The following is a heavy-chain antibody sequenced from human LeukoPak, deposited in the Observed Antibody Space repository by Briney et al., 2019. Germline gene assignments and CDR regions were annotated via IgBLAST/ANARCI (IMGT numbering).Heavy chain of an antibody. CDR1: GFTFSSYA. Sequence: PGGSLRLSCAASGFTFSSYAMSWVRQAPGKGLEGVSALSGSGGSTYYADSVKGRFTISRENSKNTLYLQMNSLRAEDTAVYYCAKGGEVVSATRVDYWGQGTLVSVSS. V-gene: IGHV3-23*01. CDR3: AKGGEVVSATRVDY. CDR2: LSGSGGST. D-gene: IGHD2-15*01. J-gene: IGHJ4*02.